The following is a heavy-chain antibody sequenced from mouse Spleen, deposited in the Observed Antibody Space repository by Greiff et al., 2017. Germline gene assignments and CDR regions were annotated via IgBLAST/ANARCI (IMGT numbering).Heavy chain of an antibody. Sequence: VQLQQPGTELVKPGASVKLSCKASGYTFTSYWMHWVKQRPGQGLEWIGNINPSNGGTNYNEKFKSKATLTVDKSSSTAYMQLSSLTSEDSVVYYCARYDGNYDWFAYWGQGTLVTVSA. CDR2: INPSNGGT. CDR1: GYTFTSYW. D-gene: IGHD2-3*01. CDR3: ARYDGNYDWFAY. V-gene: IGHV1-53*01. J-gene: IGHJ3*01.